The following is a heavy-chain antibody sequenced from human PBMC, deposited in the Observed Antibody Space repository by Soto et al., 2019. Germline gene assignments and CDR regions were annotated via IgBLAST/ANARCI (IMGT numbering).Heavy chain of an antibody. J-gene: IGHJ4*02. D-gene: IGHD1-26*01. V-gene: IGHV3-9*01. CDR2: ISWNSGSI. CDR3: AKVVGWEXXXXXXY. CDR1: GFTFDDYA. Sequence: EVQLVESGGGLVQPGRSLRLSCAASGFTFDDYAMHWVRQAPGKGLEWVSGISWNSGSIGYADSVKGRFTISRDNAKNXXXXXMNSLXXXXXXXXXXAKVVGWEXXXXXXYWGQG.